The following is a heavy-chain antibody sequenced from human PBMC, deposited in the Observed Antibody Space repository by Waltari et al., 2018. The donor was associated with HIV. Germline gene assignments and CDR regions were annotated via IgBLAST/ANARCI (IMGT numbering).Heavy chain of an antibody. CDR1: GFTFSWYF. CDR2: ISGNGGSR. Sequence: EVQLVESGGGLVQPGESLRLSCAASGFTFSWYFMTWVRQAPGKGLQWVAGISGNGGSRYYTDSVKGRFTISRDNSKKTLYLQMDSLRAEDTAVYYCAKVPVLPTGREDYWGQGTLVTVSS. V-gene: IGHV3-23*04. CDR3: AKVPVLPTGREDY. D-gene: IGHD2-2*01. J-gene: IGHJ4*02.